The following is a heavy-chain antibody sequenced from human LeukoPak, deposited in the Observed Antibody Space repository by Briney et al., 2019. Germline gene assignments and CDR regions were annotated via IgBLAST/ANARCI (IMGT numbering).Heavy chain of an antibody. CDR3: ARGHYDLNT. D-gene: IGHD3-3*01. Sequence: SETLSLTCTVSGGSISSYYWNWIRQPPGEGLEWIGYIIASGDSYYSPSLKSRVTISLDTSNNHYSLTLTSVTAADTAVYFCARGHYDLNTWGQGTLVTVSS. CDR1: GGSISSYY. V-gene: IGHV4-4*08. CDR2: IIASGDS. J-gene: IGHJ5*02.